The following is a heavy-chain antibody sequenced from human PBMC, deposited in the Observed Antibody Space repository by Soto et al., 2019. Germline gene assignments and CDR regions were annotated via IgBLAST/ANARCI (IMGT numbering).Heavy chain of an antibody. V-gene: IGHV4-39*01. CDR2: IYYSGRT. CDR1: GESISSSSYY. J-gene: IGHJ4*02. Sequence: ETLSLTCIVSGESISSSSYYWGWIRQPPGKGLEWIGSIYYSGRTYYNPSFKSRVTISIDTSKNQFSLKLSSVTATDTAVYYCARQRTTVVTQAYFDHWGQGALVTVSS. D-gene: IGHD2-21*02. CDR3: ARQRTTVVTQAYFDH.